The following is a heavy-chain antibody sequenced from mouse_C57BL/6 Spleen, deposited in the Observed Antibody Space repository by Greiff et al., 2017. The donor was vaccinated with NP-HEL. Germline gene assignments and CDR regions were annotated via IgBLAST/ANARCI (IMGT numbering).Heavy chain of an antibody. CDR3: AITTVDYAMDY. Sequence: VQLQQPGAELVRPGTSVKLSCKASGYTFTSYWMHWVKQRPGQGLEWIGVIDPSDSYTNYNQKFKGKATLTVDTSSSTAYMQLSSLTSEDSAVYYCAITTVDYAMDYWGQGTSVTVSS. V-gene: IGHV1-59*01. J-gene: IGHJ4*01. CDR2: IDPSDSYT. CDR1: GYTFTSYW. D-gene: IGHD1-1*01.